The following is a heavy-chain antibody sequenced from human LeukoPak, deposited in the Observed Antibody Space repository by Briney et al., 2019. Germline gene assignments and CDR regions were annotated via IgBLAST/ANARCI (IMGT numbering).Heavy chain of an antibody. CDR3: ARVIAAAGTRYFDY. D-gene: IGHD6-13*01. V-gene: IGHV3-23*01. Sequence: ISGSGGSTYYADSVKGRFTISRDNSKNTLYLQMNSLRAEDTAVYYCARVIAAAGTRYFDYWGQGTLVTVSS. CDR2: ISGSGGST. J-gene: IGHJ4*02.